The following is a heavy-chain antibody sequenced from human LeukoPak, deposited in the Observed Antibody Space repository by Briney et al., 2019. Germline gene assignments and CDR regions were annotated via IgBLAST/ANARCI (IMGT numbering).Heavy chain of an antibody. D-gene: IGHD1-26*01. V-gene: IGHV4-4*07. CDR1: GDSMTKYY. Sequence: SETLSLTCAVSGDSMTKYYWSWIRQPAGQGLEWIGHIYVSGRTNYNPSFTSRVSMSIDTSKKQFSLNLTSVSAADPAVYFCARGRWELTPAKGWFDSWGQGTLVTV. CDR2: IYVSGRT. J-gene: IGHJ5*01. CDR3: ARGRWELTPAKGWFDS.